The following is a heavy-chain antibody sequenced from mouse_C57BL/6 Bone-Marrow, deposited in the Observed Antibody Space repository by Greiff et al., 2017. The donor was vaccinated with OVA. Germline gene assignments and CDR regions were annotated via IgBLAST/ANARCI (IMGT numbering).Heavy chain of an antibody. D-gene: IGHD2-4*01. J-gene: IGHJ2*01. Sequence: QVQLQQSGPELVKPGASVKLSCKASGYTFTSYDINWVKQRPGQGLERIGWIYPRDGSTKYNEKFKGKATLTVDTSSSTASMELHSLTSEDSAVYFCARPAMITRLYYFVYWGQGTTLTVSS. CDR1: GYTFTSYD. CDR3: ARPAMITRLYYFVY. CDR2: IYPRDGST. V-gene: IGHV1-85*01.